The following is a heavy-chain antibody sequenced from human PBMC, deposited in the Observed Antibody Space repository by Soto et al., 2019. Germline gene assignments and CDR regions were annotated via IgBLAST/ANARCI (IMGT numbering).Heavy chain of an antibody. D-gene: IGHD2-21*01. CDR3: VFFQAEDGIRDL. J-gene: IGHJ2*01. CDR2: IYIAGGT. Sequence: PGKGLEWVSDIYIAGGTYDADSVKGRFTISRANCNNALYLQLDSLRAEDTAVYYCVFFQAEDGIRDL. V-gene: IGHV3-66*01.